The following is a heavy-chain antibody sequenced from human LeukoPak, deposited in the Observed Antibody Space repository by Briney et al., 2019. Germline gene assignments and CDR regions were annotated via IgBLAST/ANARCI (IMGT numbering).Heavy chain of an antibody. CDR1: GFTFSSYG. CDR2: ISYDGSNK. D-gene: IGHD3-3*01. J-gene: IGHJ4*02. Sequence: GGSLRLSCAASGFTFSSYGMHWVRRAPGKGLEWVAVISYDGSNKYYADSVKGRFTISRDNSKNTLYLQMNSLRAEDTAVYYCALAPYYDFIGYRGWTNYWGQGTLVTVSS. V-gene: IGHV3-30*03. CDR3: ALAPYYDFIGYRGWTNY.